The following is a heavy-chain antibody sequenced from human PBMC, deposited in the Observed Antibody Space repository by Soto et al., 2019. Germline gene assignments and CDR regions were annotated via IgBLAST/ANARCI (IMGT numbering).Heavy chain of an antibody. D-gene: IGHD3-10*01. CDR3: AKDGRRGDCMDV. V-gene: IGHV3-30*18. Sequence: QVQLVESWGGVVQPGRSLRLSCAASGFTFSSYGMHWVRQALGKGLDWVAVISYDRSNKYYADSVKGRFTISRDNSKNSLYLKIISMRAEDTAVYYCAKDGRRGDCMDVWGQGTTVTVSS. CDR1: GFTFSSYG. J-gene: IGHJ6*02. CDR2: ISYDRSNK.